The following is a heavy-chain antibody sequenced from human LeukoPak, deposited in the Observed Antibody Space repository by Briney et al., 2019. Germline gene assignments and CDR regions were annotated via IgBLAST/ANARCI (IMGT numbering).Heavy chain of an antibody. CDR3: AGYSGSPAGY. CDR2: ISSGGSTI. V-gene: IGHV3-48*04. J-gene: IGHJ4*02. D-gene: IGHD1-26*01. CDR1: GFTFSSYS. Sequence: GGSLRLSCAASGFTFSSYSMNWVRQAPGKGLEWVSYISSGGSTIYYADSVKGRFTISRDNAKNSLYLQMNSLRAEDTAVYCCAGYSGSPAGYWGQGTLVTVSS.